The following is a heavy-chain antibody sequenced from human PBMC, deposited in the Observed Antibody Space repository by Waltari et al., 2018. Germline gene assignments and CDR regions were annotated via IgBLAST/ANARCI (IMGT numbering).Heavy chain of an antibody. D-gene: IGHD3-10*01. CDR2: IDPEDGET. J-gene: IGHJ4*02. CDR1: GYTFIAYF. V-gene: IGHV1-69-2*01. CDR3: APLPGGSGQTFDY. Sequence: EVQLVQSGAEVKKPGATVKISCKASGYTFIAYFRHWVQQAPGKGLEWVGRIDPEDGETVYAEKFQGRVTITADTSTDTSYLELSSLRSDDTAVYYCAPLPGGSGQTFDYWGQGTLLTVSS.